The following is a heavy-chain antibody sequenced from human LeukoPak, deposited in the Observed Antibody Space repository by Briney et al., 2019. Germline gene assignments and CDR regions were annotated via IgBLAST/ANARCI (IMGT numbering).Heavy chain of an antibody. Sequence: SQTLSLTCTVSGGSLSVGGYYCSSIRQHPGKCLEWIGYIYYSGSTYYNPSLKSRVTISVGTSKNQFSLKLSSVTAADTAVYYCATGSNCSGGSCYSRIYYYYGMDVWGQGTTVTVSS. D-gene: IGHD2-15*01. CDR2: IYYSGST. CDR1: GGSLSVGGYY. J-gene: IGHJ6*02. V-gene: IGHV4-31*03. CDR3: ATGSNCSGGSCYSRIYYYYGMDV.